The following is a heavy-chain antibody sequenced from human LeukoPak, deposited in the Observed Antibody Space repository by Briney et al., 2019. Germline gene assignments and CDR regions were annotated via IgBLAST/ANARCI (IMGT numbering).Heavy chain of an antibody. CDR1: GYTFTNYD. V-gene: IGHV1-8*01. CDR2: MNPNSGNT. CDR3: TRGDY. J-gene: IGHJ4*02. Sequence: ASVKVSCKASGYTFTNYDINWVRQATGQGLEWVGWMNPNSGNTGYAQKLQGRVTLTRNTSISTAYMELSSLRSDDTAVYYCTRGDYWGQGTLVTVSP.